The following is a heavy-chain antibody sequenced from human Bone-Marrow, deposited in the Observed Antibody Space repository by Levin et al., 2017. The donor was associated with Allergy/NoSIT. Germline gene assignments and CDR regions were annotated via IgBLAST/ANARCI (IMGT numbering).Heavy chain of an antibody. CDR2: IFWDDDK. CDR3: AHRWFGESLDY. CDR1: GFSLNTRGAG. V-gene: IGHV2-5*02. D-gene: IGHD3-10*01. J-gene: IGHJ4*02. Sequence: TLSLTCTFSGFSLNTRGAGVGWIRQPPGKALEWLAVIFWDDDKRYSPSLRSRLTVTKDTSKNQVVLTLTNMDPVDTATYYCAHRWFGESLDYWGPGTLVTVSS.